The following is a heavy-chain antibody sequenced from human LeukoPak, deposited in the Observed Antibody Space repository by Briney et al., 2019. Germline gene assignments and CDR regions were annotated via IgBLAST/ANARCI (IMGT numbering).Heavy chain of an antibody. Sequence: GGSLRLSCAASGFTFSSYWMHWVRQAPGKGLVWVSRINTDGSITDYADSVKGRFTISRDNAKNTLYLQVNSLRAEDTAVYYCARAGTSFWAFDYWGQGTLVTVSS. J-gene: IGHJ4*02. V-gene: IGHV3-74*01. CDR1: GFTFSSYW. CDR2: INTDGSIT. D-gene: IGHD1-14*01. CDR3: ARAGTSFWAFDY.